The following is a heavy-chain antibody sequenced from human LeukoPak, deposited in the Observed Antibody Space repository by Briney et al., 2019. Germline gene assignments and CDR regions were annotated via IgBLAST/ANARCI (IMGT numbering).Heavy chain of an antibody. CDR1: GNSISSGYY. CDR2: IYHSGST. D-gene: IGHD2-15*01. CDR3: ARHVCGGGSCYSFDY. V-gene: IGHV4-38-2*01. Sequence: SETLSLTWAVCGNSISSGYYWGWIRQPPGKGLEWIGSIYHSGSTYYNPSLKSRVTVSVDTSKNQFSLKLSSVTAADTAVYYCARHVCGGGSCYSFDYWGQGTLVTVSS. J-gene: IGHJ4*02.